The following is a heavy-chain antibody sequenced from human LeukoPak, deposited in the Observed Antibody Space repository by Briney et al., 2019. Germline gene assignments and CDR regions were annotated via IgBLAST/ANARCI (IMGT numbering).Heavy chain of an antibody. CDR3: ARRFDS. V-gene: IGHV3-69-1*01. J-gene: IGHJ4*02. CDR1: GFSFTAYS. CDR2: IGPGGDT. Sequence: PGGSLRLSCAASGFSFTAYSMNWVRQAPGRGLQWISYIGPGGDTYYADSVTGRFTVPRDTAKNSLYLQMNGLRVEDTAVYYCARRFDSWGQGTLVTVSS.